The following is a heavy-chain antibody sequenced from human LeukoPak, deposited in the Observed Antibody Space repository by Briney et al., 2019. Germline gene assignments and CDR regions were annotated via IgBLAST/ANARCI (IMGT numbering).Heavy chain of an antibody. CDR3: ARSMVREVILSARRANWFDP. V-gene: IGHV4-38-2*02. Sequence: SETLSLTCSVSNYSISRTYHWGWIRQPPGKGLEWIGTIYHSGTTYYSPSLKSRVTISIHTSKNQFSLKLSSVTAADTAVYYCARSMVREVILSARRANWFDPWGQGTLVTVSS. J-gene: IGHJ5*02. CDR1: NYSISRTYH. CDR2: IYHSGTT. D-gene: IGHD3-10*01.